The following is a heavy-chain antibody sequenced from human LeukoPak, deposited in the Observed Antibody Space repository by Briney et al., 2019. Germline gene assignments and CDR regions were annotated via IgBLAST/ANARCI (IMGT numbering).Heavy chain of an antibody. CDR2: INPNSGGT. CDR3: ARDHIAVAGTDFDY. D-gene: IGHD6-19*01. CDR1: GYTFTGYY. J-gene: IGHJ4*02. Sequence: ASVKVSCKASGYTFTGYYMHWVRQAPGQGLEWMGWINPNSGGTNYAQKFQGRVTMTRDTSTSTVYMELSSLRSEDTAVYYCARDHIAVAGTDFDYWGQGTLVTVSS. V-gene: IGHV1-2*02.